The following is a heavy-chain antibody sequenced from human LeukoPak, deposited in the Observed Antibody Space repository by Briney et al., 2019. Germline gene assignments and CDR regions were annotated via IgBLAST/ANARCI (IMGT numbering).Heavy chain of an antibody. Sequence: GGSLRLSCAASGFTFSNYWMHWVRQAPGKGLVWVSRIDGDGSSLAYADSVKGRFTISRDNAKNSLYLQMNSLRAEDTAVYYCARDLGRGYSGYALGYWGQGTLVTVSS. J-gene: IGHJ4*02. CDR3: ARDLGRGYSGYALGY. V-gene: IGHV3-74*01. D-gene: IGHD5-12*01. CDR2: IDGDGSSL. CDR1: GFTFSNYW.